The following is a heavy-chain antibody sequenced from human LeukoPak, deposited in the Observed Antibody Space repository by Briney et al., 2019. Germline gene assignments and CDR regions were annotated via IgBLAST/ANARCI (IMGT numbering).Heavy chain of an antibody. Sequence: SETLSLTRAVSGGSISSSNWWSWVRQPPGKGLEWIGEIYHSGSTNYNPSLKSRVTISVDKSKNQFSLKLSSVTAADTAVYYCARSWYYYGSGSYTPGWYFDLWGRGTLVTVSS. D-gene: IGHD3-10*01. CDR3: ARSWYYYGSGSYTPGWYFDL. V-gene: IGHV4-4*02. CDR2: IYHSGST. CDR1: GGSISSSNW. J-gene: IGHJ2*01.